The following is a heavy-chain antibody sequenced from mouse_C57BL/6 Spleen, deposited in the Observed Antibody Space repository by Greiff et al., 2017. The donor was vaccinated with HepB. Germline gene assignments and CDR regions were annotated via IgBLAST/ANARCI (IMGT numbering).Heavy chain of an antibody. Sequence: EVQLQQSGPELVKPGASVKISCKASGYTFTDYYMNWVKQSHGKSLEWIGDINPNNGGTSYNQKFKGKATLTVDKSSSTAYMELRSLTSEDSAVYYCARERDDYDAAWFAYWGQGTLVTVSA. D-gene: IGHD2-4*01. CDR2: INPNNGGT. CDR1: GYTFTDYY. J-gene: IGHJ3*01. CDR3: ARERDDYDAAWFAY. V-gene: IGHV1-26*01.